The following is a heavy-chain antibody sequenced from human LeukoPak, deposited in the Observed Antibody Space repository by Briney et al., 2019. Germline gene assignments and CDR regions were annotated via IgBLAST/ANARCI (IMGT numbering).Heavy chain of an antibody. CDR2: VSYSGTT. CDR3: ARSGYSYDSAVYWNFDL. CDR1: GGSISSYY. D-gene: IGHD5-18*01. V-gene: IGHV4-59*01. J-gene: IGHJ2*01. Sequence: PSATLSLTCTVSGGSISSYYWTWIRQLPGKGLEWIGYVSYSGTTKYNPSLKSRVTMSVDMSKNRLSLRLTSVTAADTAVYYCARSGYSYDSAVYWNFDLWGRGTLVTVSS.